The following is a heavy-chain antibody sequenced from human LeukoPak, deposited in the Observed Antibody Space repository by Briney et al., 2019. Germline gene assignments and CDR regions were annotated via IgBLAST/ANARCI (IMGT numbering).Heavy chain of an antibody. D-gene: IGHD3-10*01. CDR3: ARDGRVRGVPRWDAFDI. CDR2: IIPIFGTA. CDR1: GGTFSSYA. V-gene: IGHV1-69*13. J-gene: IGHJ3*02. Sequence: GASVKVSCKASGGTFSSYAISWVRQAPGQGLEWMGGIIPIFGTANYAQKFQGRVTITADESTSTAYMELSSLRSEDTAVYYCARDGRVRGVPRWDAFDIWGQGTMVTVSS.